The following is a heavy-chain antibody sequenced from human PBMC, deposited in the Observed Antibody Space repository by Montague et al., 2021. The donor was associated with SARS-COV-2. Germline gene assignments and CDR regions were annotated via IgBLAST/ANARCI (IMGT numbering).Heavy chain of an antibody. CDR1: NASISNYY. D-gene: IGHD1-26*01. CDR3: ARGERWFDP. CDR2: IYSSGTT. V-gene: IGHV4-59*01. J-gene: IGHJ5*02. Sequence: LSLPFPFSNASISNYYWSWLRQAPGKGLEWIGQIYSSGTTNYNPSLKSRVTISVDTANDHFSLNLTSVTAADTAVYYCARGERWFDPWGQGTLVTVSS.